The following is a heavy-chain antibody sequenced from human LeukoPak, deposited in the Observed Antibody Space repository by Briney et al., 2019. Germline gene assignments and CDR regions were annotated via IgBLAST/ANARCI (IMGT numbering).Heavy chain of an antibody. CDR2: IYYSGST. J-gene: IGHJ5*02. D-gene: IGHD1-26*01. V-gene: IGHV4-39*01. CDR3: EPTRIVGATRDWFDP. CDR1: GGSISSSSYY. Sequence: SETLSLTCTVSGGSISSSSYYWGWIRQPPGKGLEWIGSIYYSGSTYYNPSLKSRVTISVDTSKNQFSLKLSSVTAADTAVYYCEPTRIVGATRDWFDPWGQGTLVTVSS.